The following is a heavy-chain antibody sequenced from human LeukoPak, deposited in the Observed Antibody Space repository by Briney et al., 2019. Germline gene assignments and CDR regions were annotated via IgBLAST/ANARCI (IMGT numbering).Heavy chain of an antibody. CDR1: GGSISSYY. Sequence: SETLSLTCTVSGGSISSYYWSWIRQPPGKGLEWIGYIYYSGSTNYNPSLKSRVTISVDTSKNQFSLKLSSVTAADTAVYYCARGIIRPSLWFGELPYYYYYGMDVWGQGTTVTVSS. CDR3: ARGIIRPSLWFGELPYYYYYGMDV. CDR2: IYYSGST. D-gene: IGHD3-10*01. V-gene: IGHV4-59*12. J-gene: IGHJ6*02.